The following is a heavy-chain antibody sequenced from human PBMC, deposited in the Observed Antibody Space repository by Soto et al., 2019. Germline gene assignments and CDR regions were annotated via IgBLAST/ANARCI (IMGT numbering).Heavy chain of an antibody. CDR2: INPLKGDT. Sequence: QAQLVQSGVEMKKAGASVKVSCKASGYTFTTYGITWVRQAPGQGLDWMGWINPLKGDTKSAANFQDRVTMTTDTSTRTAYMELRSLRSDDTAVYYCARVKVPAAVLGAFDVWGQGTLVTVSS. J-gene: IGHJ3*01. CDR3: ARVKVPAAVLGAFDV. V-gene: IGHV1-18*01. D-gene: IGHD2-2*01. CDR1: GYTFTTYG.